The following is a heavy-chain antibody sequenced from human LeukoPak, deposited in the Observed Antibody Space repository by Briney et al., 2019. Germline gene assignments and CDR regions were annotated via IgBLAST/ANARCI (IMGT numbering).Heavy chain of an antibody. CDR3: VVPGGPPANWFDP. CDR1: GFTFSSYG. CDR2: IMYDGSNE. Sequence: GGSLRLSCAASGFTFSSYGMHWVRQATGKGLEWVAFIMYDGSNEQYADSVKGRFTISRDNSKNTLYLQMNSLRVEDTAVYYVVVPGGPPANWFDPWGQGTVLTVSS. D-gene: IGHD2-2*01. J-gene: IGHJ5*02. V-gene: IGHV3-30*02.